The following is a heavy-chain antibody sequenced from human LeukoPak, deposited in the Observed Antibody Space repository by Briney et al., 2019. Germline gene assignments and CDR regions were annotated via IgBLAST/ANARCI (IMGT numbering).Heavy chain of an antibody. Sequence: GGSLRLSCAASGFTFSSYAMSWVRQAPGKGLEWVSAISGSGGSTYYADSVKARFTISRDNSKNTLYLQMNSLRAEDTAVYYCAKLWYYYDSSGYSTRPHFDYWGQGTLVTVSS. D-gene: IGHD3-22*01. CDR2: ISGSGGST. CDR1: GFTFSSYA. V-gene: IGHV3-23*01. CDR3: AKLWYYYDSSGYSTRPHFDY. J-gene: IGHJ4*02.